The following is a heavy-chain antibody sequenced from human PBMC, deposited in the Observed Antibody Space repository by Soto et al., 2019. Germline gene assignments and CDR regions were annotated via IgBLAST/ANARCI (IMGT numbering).Heavy chain of an antibody. Sequence: ASVKVSCKVSGYTLTELSMHWVRQAPGKGLEWMGGFDPEDGETIYAQKFQGRVTMTEDTSTDTAYMELSSLRSEDTAVYYCATRDSRREVVVPAASGYMDVWGKGTTVTVSS. V-gene: IGHV1-24*01. J-gene: IGHJ6*03. CDR2: FDPEDGET. D-gene: IGHD2-2*01. CDR1: GYTLTELS. CDR3: ATRDSRREVVVPAASGYMDV.